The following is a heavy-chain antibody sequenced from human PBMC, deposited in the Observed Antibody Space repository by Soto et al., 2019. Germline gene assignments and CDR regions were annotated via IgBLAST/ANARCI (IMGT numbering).Heavy chain of an antibody. CDR3: ATLGIAAAGIDY. CDR2: IYYSGST. Sequence: QVQLQESGPGLVKPSQTLSLTCIVSGGSISSGGYYWSWIRQHPGKGLEWIGNIYYSGSTYYNPSLKSRVTISVDTSKNQFSLKLSSVTAADTAVYYCATLGIAAAGIDYWGQGTLVTVSS. CDR1: GGSISSGGYY. J-gene: IGHJ4*02. D-gene: IGHD6-13*01. V-gene: IGHV4-31*03.